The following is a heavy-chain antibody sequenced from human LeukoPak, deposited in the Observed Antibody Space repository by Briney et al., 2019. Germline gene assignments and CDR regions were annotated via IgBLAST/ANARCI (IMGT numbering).Heavy chain of an antibody. CDR1: GFSLSGYW. V-gene: IGHV3-74*01. Sequence: GGSLRLSCVASGFSLSGYWMYWVRQAPGKGLMYISRNNGDGSTTNYADVVKGRFTMSRDNVKNTLYLQMNSLRTEDTAFYYCVKDGFGSAWAGMYLDHWGLGALVTVSS. CDR2: NNGDGSTT. J-gene: IGHJ4*02. D-gene: IGHD3-3*01. CDR3: VKDGFGSAWAGMYLDH.